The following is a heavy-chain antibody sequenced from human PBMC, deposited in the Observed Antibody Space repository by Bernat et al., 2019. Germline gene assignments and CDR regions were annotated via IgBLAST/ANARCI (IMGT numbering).Heavy chain of an antibody. CDR3: ANDGDYVDNY. Sequence: EVQLLESGGGLVQPGGSLRLSCAASGFTFSSYAMSWVRQAPGKGLEWVSAISGSGGSTYYADSVKGRFTISRDNSKNTLYLQMDSLRADDTAVYYCANDGDYVDNYWGQGTLVTVSS. D-gene: IGHD4-17*01. CDR1: GFTFSSYA. J-gene: IGHJ4*02. CDR2: ISGSGGST. V-gene: IGHV3-23*01.